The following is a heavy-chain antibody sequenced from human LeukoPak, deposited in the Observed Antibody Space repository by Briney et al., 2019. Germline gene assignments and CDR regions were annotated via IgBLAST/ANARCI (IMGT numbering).Heavy chain of an antibody. D-gene: IGHD4/OR15-4a*01. J-gene: IGHJ4*02. CDR1: GGSISTTGDY. V-gene: IGHV4-39*02. CDR3: ARSRAYYDPFDL. CDR2: LYYRGTT. Sequence: SETLSLTCTVSGGSISTTGDYWGWIRQTPGKGLEWIGSLYYRGTTYYNPSVKSRVTISVDTSKKNLSLSLTSVTAADTAVYFCARSRAYYDPFDLWGQGTLVAVSS.